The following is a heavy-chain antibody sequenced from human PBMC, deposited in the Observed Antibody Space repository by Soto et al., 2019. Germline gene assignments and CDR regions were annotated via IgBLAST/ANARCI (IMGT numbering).Heavy chain of an antibody. D-gene: IGHD6-19*01. Sequence: EVQLVESGGGLIQPGGSLRLSCAASGFTVSSNYMSWVRQAPGKGLEWVSVIYSGGSTYYADSVKGRFTISRDNSXNXXYLQMNSLRAEDTAVYYCARARYSSGWVYYYGMDVWGQGTTVTVSS. CDR2: IYSGGST. CDR3: ARARYSSGWVYYYGMDV. J-gene: IGHJ6*02. CDR1: GFTVSSNY. V-gene: IGHV3-53*01.